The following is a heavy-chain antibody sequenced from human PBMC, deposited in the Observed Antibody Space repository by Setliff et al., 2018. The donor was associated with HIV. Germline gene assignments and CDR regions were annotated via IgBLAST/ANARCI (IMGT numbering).Heavy chain of an antibody. CDR1: GYSSTSYG. CDR3: AREPSGWYSKDNWFDP. D-gene: IGHD6-19*01. V-gene: IGHV1-18*01. Sequence: SVKVSCKASGYSSTSYGIAWVRQAPGQGLEWMGWISVYNGDTKYAQKLQDRVTMTIDTATRTAYMEVRSLRSDDTAVYYCAREPSGWYSKDNWFDPWGQGTLVTVSS. CDR2: ISVYNGDT. J-gene: IGHJ5*02.